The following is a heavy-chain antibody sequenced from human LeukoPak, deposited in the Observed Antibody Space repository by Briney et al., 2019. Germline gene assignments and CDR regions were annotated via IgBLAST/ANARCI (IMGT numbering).Heavy chain of an antibody. J-gene: IGHJ6*03. CDR2: IIPIFGTA. V-gene: IGHV1-69*13. D-gene: IGHD5-24*01. CDR1: GGTFSSYA. CDR3: ARVGFRRDGYNFNYYMDV. Sequence: SVKVSCKASGGTFSSYAISWVRQAPGQGIEWMGGIIPIFGTANYAQKFQGRVTITADESTSTAYMELSSLRSEDTAVYYCARVGFRRDGYNFNYYMDVWGKGTTVTVSS.